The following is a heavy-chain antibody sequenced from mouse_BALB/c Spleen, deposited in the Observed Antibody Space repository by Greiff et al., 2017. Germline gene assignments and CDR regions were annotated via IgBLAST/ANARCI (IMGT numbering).Heavy chain of an antibody. V-gene: IGHV1-9*01. CDR3: ARDTYGNYEGY. D-gene: IGHD2-10*02. J-gene: IGHJ2*01. CDR1: GYTFSSYW. Sequence: QVQLKQSGAELMKPGASVKISCKATGYTFSSYWIEWVKQRPGHGLEWIGEILPGSGSTNYNEKFKGKATFTADTSSNTAYMQLSSLTSEDSAVYYCARDTYGNYEGYWGQGTTLTVSS. CDR2: ILPGSGST.